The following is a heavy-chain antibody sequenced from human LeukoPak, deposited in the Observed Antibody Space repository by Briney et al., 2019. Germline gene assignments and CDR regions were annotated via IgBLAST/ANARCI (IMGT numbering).Heavy chain of an antibody. J-gene: IGHJ4*02. CDR1: GFTFSSYS. CDR2: ISSSISYI. Sequence: GGSLRLSCAASGFTFSSYSMNWVRQAPGKGLEWVSSISSSISYIYYADSVKGRFTISRDNAKNSLYLQMNSLRAEDTAVYYCARDWARRRYCSGGSCYGFGDYWGQGTLVTVSS. CDR3: ARDWARRRYCSGGSCYGFGDY. D-gene: IGHD2-15*01. V-gene: IGHV3-21*01.